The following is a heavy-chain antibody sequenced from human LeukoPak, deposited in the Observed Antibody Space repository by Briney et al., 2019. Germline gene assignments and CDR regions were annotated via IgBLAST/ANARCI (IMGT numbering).Heavy chain of an antibody. CDR2: INSDGSSR. CDR3: ARMFSLYGDIDY. V-gene: IGHV3-74*01. D-gene: IGHD4-17*01. J-gene: IGHJ4*02. CDR1: GFTFSSYW. Sequence: TGGSLRLSCAASGFTFSSYWMHWVRQAPGKGLVWVSRINSDGSSRSYADSVKVRFTISRDNAKNTLYLQMNSLRAEDTAVYYCARMFSLYGDIDYWGQGTLVTVSS.